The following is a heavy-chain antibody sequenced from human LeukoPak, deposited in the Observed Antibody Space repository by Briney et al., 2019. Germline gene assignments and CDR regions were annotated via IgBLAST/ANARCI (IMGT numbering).Heavy chain of an antibody. CDR3: AKLGGSYGVTVGGIYYFDY. Sequence: GGSLRLSCAASGFTFSSYAMSWVRQAPGKGLEWVSAISGSGGSTYYADSVKGRFTISRDNSKNTLYLQMNSLRAEDTAVYYCAKLGGSYGVTVGGIYYFDYWGQGTLVTVSS. J-gene: IGHJ4*02. D-gene: IGHD1-26*01. CDR1: GFTFSSYA. CDR2: ISGSGGST. V-gene: IGHV3-23*01.